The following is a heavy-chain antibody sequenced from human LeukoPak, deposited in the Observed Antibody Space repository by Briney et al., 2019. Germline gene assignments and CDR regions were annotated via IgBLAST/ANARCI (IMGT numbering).Heavy chain of an antibody. J-gene: IGHJ4*02. CDR2: FDPEDGET. D-gene: IGHD3-22*01. V-gene: IGHV1-24*01. CDR3: ARGVYYYDSSGYEEHYYFDY. Sequence: ASVKVSCKVSGYTLTELSMHWVRQAPGKGLEWMGGFDPEDGETIYAQKFQGRVTMTRDTSTSTVYMELSSLRSEDTAVYYCARGVYYYDSSGYEEHYYFDYWGQGTLVTVSS. CDR1: GYTLTELS.